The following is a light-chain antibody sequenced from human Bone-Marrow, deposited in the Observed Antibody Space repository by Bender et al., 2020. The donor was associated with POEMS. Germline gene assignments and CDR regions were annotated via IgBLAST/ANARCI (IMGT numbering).Light chain of an antibody. CDR3: QVWDTSSDRPVV. CDR2: DDS. Sequence: SYVLTQPPSVAVAPGQTARMTCGGNNVGSKSVHWYQQKPGQAPVLVVYDDSDRPSGIPERFSGSKSGNTATLTTSRVEAGDEADYYGQVWDTSSDRPVVFGGGTELTVL. V-gene: IGLV3-21*02. J-gene: IGLJ2*01. CDR1: NVGSKS.